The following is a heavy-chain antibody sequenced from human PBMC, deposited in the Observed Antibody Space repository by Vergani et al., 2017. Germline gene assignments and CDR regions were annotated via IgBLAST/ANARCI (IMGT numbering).Heavy chain of an antibody. V-gene: IGHV3-11*04. CDR1: GFTFSDYY. Sequence: QVQLVESGGGLVKPGGSLRLSCAASGFTFSDYYMTWIRQAPGKGLEWISYISGSGHPKYYADSVKGRFAISRDNAKNSLYLQMNNLRVEDTAVYYCARDLLPGTLLLLAYWGQGTLIAVSS. CDR3: ARDLLPGTLLLLAY. J-gene: IGHJ4*02. CDR2: ISGSGHPK. D-gene: IGHD1-7*01.